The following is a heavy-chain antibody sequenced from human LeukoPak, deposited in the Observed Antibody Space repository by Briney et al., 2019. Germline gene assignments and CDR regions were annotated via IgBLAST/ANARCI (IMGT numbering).Heavy chain of an antibody. V-gene: IGHV3-9*01. Sequence: GGSLRLSCAASGFTFDDYDMHWVRQAPGKGLEWVSGISWNSGSIGYADSVKGRFTISRDNAKNSLYLQMNSLRAEDTALYYCAKEGIAAAGLGNWFDPWGQGTLVTVSS. CDR3: AKEGIAAAGLGNWFDP. D-gene: IGHD6-13*01. CDR1: GFTFDDYD. J-gene: IGHJ5*02. CDR2: ISWNSGSI.